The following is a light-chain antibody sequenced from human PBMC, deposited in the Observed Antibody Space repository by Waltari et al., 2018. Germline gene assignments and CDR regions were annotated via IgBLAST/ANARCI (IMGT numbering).Light chain of an antibody. CDR1: QNIRDY. Sequence: DIQMTQSPSSQSASVGDTVTIPSRASQNIRDYLNWYQQKPGKAPNLLISGVSNLESGVPSRFSGTSSGTDFTLTISSLQPEDFAVYYCQQTYNNPYSFGQGTKLEIK. V-gene: IGKV1-39*01. CDR3: QQTYNNPYS. CDR2: GVS. J-gene: IGKJ2*01.